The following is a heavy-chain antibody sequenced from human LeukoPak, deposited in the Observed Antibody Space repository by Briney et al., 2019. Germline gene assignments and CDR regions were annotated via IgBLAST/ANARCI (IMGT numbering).Heavy chain of an antibody. Sequence: ASVEVSCKASGYTFTSYYMHWVRQAPGQGLEWMGIINPSGGSTSYAQKFQGRVTMTRDTSTSTVYMELSSLRSEDTAVYYCASPSYSGWYFPHWGQGTLVTVSS. D-gene: IGHD6-19*01. CDR1: GYTFTSYY. V-gene: IGHV1-46*01. J-gene: IGHJ1*01. CDR2: INPSGGST. CDR3: ASPSYSGWYFPH.